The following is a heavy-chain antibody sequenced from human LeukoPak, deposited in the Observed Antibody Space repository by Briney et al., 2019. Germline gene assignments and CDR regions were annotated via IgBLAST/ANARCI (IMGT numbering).Heavy chain of an antibody. J-gene: IGHJ4*02. V-gene: IGHV1-69*05. Sequence: SVKVSCKASGGTFSSYAISWVRQAPGQGLEWMGGIIPIFGTANYAQKFQGGVTITTDESTSTAYMELSSLRSEDTAVYYCARATGGWCSSTSCYRYYFDYWGQGTLVTVSS. D-gene: IGHD2-2*02. CDR2: IIPIFGTA. CDR1: GGTFSSYA. CDR3: ARATGGWCSSTSCYRYYFDY.